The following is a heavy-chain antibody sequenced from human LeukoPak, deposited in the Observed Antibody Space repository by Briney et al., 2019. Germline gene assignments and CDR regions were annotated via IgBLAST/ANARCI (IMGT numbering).Heavy chain of an antibody. CDR3: ASRGSIAAAVHAFDI. V-gene: IGHV1-69*13. Sequence: EASVKVSCKASGGTFSSYAISWVRQAPGQGLEWMGGIIPIFGTANYAQKFQGRVTITADESTSTAYMELSSLRSEDTAVYYCASRGSIAAAVHAFDIWGQGTMVTVSS. J-gene: IGHJ3*02. CDR2: IIPIFGTA. D-gene: IGHD6-13*01. CDR1: GGTFSSYA.